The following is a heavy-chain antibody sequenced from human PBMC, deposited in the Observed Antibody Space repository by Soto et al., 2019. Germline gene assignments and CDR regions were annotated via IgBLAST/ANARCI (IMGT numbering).Heavy chain of an antibody. CDR2: IYSGGST. J-gene: IGHJ6*02. CDR3: AKGRLWFGEFDV. Sequence: LXLSFAASCFTVSINYMSWVRQAPGKGLEWVSVIYSGGSTYYADSVKGRFTISRDNSKNTLYLQMNSLRAEDTAVYYCAKGRLWFGEFDVWGQGTTVTVSS. CDR1: CFTVSINY. V-gene: IGHV3-53*01. D-gene: IGHD3-10*01.